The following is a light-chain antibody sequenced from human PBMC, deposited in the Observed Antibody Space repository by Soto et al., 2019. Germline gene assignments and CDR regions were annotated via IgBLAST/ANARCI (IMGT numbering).Light chain of an antibody. CDR2: KAS. CDR3: QHYNTYPWT. J-gene: IGKJ1*01. Sequence: DIQMTQSPSTLSASVGDRVTVTCRASQSISSWLAWYQQKAGKAPKLLIYKASALESGVPSRFSGSGPGTEFTLTISSLEPEDFATYYCQHYNTYPWTFGQGTKVDIK. V-gene: IGKV1-5*03. CDR1: QSISSW.